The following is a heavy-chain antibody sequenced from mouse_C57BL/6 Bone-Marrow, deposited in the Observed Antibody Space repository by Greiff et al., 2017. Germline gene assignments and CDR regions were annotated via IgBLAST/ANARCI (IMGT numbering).Heavy chain of an antibody. Sequence: QVTLKVSGPGILQPSQTLSLTCSFSGFSLSTFGMGVGWIRQPSGKGLEWLAHIWWDDDTYYNPALKSRLSISKDTTKNQVFLKVANVDTADTATYYCARIAYDWDGGCDYWGQGTTLTVSS. CDR1: GFSLSTFGMG. CDR3: ARIAYDWDGGCDY. CDR2: IWWDDDT. D-gene: IGHD4-1*01. J-gene: IGHJ2*01. V-gene: IGHV8-8*01.